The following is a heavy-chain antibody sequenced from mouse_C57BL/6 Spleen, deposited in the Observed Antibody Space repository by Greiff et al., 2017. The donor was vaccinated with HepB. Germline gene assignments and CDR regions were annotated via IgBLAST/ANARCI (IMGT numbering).Heavy chain of an antibody. D-gene: IGHD4-1*01. CDR1: DYTFTSYW. CDR2: IDPSDSET. V-gene: IGHV1-52*01. CDR3: AKANWGVFDY. Sequence: QVQLQQPGAELVRPGSSVKLSCKASDYTFTSYWMHWVKQRPIQGLEWIGNIDPSDSETHYNQKFKDKATLTVDKSSSTAYMQLSSLTSEDSAVYSCAKANWGVFDYWGQGTTLTVSS. J-gene: IGHJ2*01.